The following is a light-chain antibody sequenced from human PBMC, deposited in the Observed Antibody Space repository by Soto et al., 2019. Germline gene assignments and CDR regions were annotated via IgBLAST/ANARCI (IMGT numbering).Light chain of an antibody. J-gene: IGLJ1*01. CDR1: NSDVGSYNL. CDR3: CSYGGRSAYV. Sequence: QSALTQPASVSGSPGQSITISCTGTNSDVGSYNLVSWYQQQPGKAPEFIIYEVNKRPSGISNRFSGSKSANTASLTISGLQAEDEADYFCCSYGGRSAYVFGTGTKLTVL. CDR2: EVN. V-gene: IGLV2-23*02.